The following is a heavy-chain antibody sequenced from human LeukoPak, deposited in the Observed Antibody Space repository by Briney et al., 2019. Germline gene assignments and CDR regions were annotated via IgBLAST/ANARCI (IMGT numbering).Heavy chain of an antibody. D-gene: IGHD1-26*01. J-gene: IGHJ4*02. Sequence: PGGSLRLSCAASGFTFSAFWMHWVRQAPGKGLVWVSRINSDGSSTTYADSVKGRFTVSRDNAKNTLYLQMDSLRAEDTAVYYCARDSRRVGATGGSDYWGQGTLVTVSS. CDR1: GFTFSAFW. CDR3: ARDSRRVGATGGSDY. V-gene: IGHV3-74*01. CDR2: INSDGSST.